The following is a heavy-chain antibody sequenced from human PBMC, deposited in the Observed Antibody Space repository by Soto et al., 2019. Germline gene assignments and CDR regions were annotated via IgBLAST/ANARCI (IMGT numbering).Heavy chain of an antibody. Sequence: SLRLSCAASGFTFSSYGMHWVRQAPGKGLEWVAVISYDGSNKYYADSVKGRFTISRDNSKNTLYLQMNSLRAEDTAVYYCAKGVGRYYYYGMDVWGQGTTVTVSS. J-gene: IGHJ6*02. CDR2: ISYDGSNK. D-gene: IGHD2-15*01. CDR3: AKGVGRYYYYGMDV. CDR1: GFTFSSYG. V-gene: IGHV3-30*18.